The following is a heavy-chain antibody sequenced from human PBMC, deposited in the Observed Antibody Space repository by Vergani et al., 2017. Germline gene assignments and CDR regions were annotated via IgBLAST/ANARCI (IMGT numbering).Heavy chain of an antibody. Sequence: QVQLQQSGPGLVKPSQTLSLTCAISGDSVSSNSAAWNWIRQSPSRGLEWLGRTYYRSKWYNDYAVSVKSRITINPDTSKNQFSLQLNSVTPEDTAVYYCARESSYSGYWYYYYYDMDVWGKGTTVTVSS. D-gene: IGHD5-12*01. CDR3: ARESSYSGYWYYYYYDMDV. CDR2: TYYRSKWYN. J-gene: IGHJ6*03. V-gene: IGHV6-1*01. CDR1: GDSVSSNSAA.